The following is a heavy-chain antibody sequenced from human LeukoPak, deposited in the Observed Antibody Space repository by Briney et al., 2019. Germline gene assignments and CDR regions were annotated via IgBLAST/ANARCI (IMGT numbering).Heavy chain of an antibody. J-gene: IGHJ6*03. D-gene: IGHD3-10*01. CDR1: SGFISSYY. CDR3: ARLHHDYGSGTYGGAYNYYMDV. V-gene: IGHV4-59*01. Sequence: PSETLSLTCSVSSGFISSYYWTWIRQSPGKGLEWIGYIYYTGSTSYNPSLQSRVTILVDTSKNQFSLRLNSVTAADTAVYYCARLHHDYGSGTYGGAYNYYMDVWGKGTTVTVSS. CDR2: IYYTGST.